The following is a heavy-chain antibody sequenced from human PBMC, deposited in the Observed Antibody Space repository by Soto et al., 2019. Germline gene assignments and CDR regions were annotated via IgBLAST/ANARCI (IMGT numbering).Heavy chain of an antibody. CDR1: GFTFSSYG. Sequence: PGGSLRLSCAASGFTFSSYGMHWVRQAPGKGLEWVAVISYDGSNKYYADSVKGRFTISRDNSKNTLYLQMNSLRAEDTAVYYCAKDHYDSSGSLYWGQGTLVTVSS. V-gene: IGHV3-30*18. J-gene: IGHJ4*02. CDR3: AKDHYDSSGSLY. CDR2: ISYDGSNK. D-gene: IGHD3-22*01.